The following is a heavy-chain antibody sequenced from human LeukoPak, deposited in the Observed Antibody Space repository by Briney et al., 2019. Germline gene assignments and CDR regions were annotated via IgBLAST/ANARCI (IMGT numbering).Heavy chain of an antibody. CDR2: MNPNSGNT. J-gene: IGHJ6*03. D-gene: IGHD3-10*01. CDR3: ARGVGYYGSGSYSNYYYYYYMDV. CDR1: GYTFTSYD. V-gene: IGHV1-8*01. Sequence: ASVKVSCKASGYTFTSYDINWVRQGTGQGLEWMGWMNPNSGNTGYAQKFQGRVTMTRNTSISTAYMELSSLRSEDTAVYYCARGVGYYGSGSYSNYYYYYYMDVWGKGTTVTISS.